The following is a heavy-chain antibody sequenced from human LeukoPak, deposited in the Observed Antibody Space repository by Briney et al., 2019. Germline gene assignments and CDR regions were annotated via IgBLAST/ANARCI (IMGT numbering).Heavy chain of an antibody. CDR2: IYYSEST. J-gene: IGHJ4*02. CDR3: ARLSGSGSYYRETQVFDY. V-gene: IGHV4-39*07. Sequence: WETLSLTCTVSGGSISSSSYYWGWIRQPPGKGLEWIVSIYYSESTYYNPSLKSRVTISVDTYKNQFSLKLSSVTAADTAVDYCARLSGSGSYYRETQVFDYWGQGTLVTASS. D-gene: IGHD3-10*01. CDR1: GGSISSSSYY.